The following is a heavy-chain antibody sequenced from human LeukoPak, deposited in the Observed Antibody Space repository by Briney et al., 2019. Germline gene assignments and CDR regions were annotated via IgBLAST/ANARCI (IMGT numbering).Heavy chain of an antibody. Sequence: SETLSLTCTVYGGSISSSSYYWGWIRQPPGKGLEWIGSIYYSGSTYYNPSFKSRVTISVDTSKNQFSLKLSSVTAADTAVYYCARAQVDYGDYKHAEYFQHWGQGTLVTVSS. CDR1: GGSISSSSYY. CDR3: ARAQVDYGDYKHAEYFQH. D-gene: IGHD4-17*01. J-gene: IGHJ1*01. V-gene: IGHV4-39*07. CDR2: IYYSGST.